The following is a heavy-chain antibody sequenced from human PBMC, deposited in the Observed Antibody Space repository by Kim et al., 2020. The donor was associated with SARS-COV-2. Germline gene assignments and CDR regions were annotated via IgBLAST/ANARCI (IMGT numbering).Heavy chain of an antibody. CDR2: IDHRGST. Sequence: SETLSLTCAVYGGSFSDYYWNWIRQPPGKGLEWIGEIDHRGSTSYNPSLKSRVTLSVDTSKNQFSLKLTSVTAADTAVYYCARGSNGRRLLSWGQGTLVTVSS. CDR1: GGSFSDYY. D-gene: IGHD2-8*01. J-gene: IGHJ3*01. CDR3: ARGSNGRRLLS. V-gene: IGHV4-34*01.